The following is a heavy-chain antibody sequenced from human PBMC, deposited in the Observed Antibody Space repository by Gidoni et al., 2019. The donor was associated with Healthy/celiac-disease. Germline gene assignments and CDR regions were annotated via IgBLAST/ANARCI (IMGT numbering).Heavy chain of an antibody. CDR3: ASTRIAAAGTSFGGYYYGMDV. D-gene: IGHD6-13*01. CDR1: GYTLTELP. J-gene: IGHJ6*02. V-gene: IGHV1-24*01. CDR2: FDPEDGET. Sequence: QVQLVQSGAEVKKPGASVKVSCKVSGYTLTELPMPWVRQAPGKGLEWMGGFDPEDGETIYEQKFQGRVTMTEDTSTDTAYMELSSLRSEDTAVYYCASTRIAAAGTSFGGYYYGMDVWGQGTTVTVSS.